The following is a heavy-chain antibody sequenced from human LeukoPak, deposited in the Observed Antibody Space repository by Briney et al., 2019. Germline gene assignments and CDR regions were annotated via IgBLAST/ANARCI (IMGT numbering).Heavy chain of an antibody. V-gene: IGHV4-34*01. CDR1: GGSFSGYY. J-gene: IGHJ4*02. CDR3: VRTFYDYVWGSYRPSFDC. Sequence: SETLSLTXAVYGGSFSGYYWSWIRQPPGKGLEWIGEINHSGSTNYNPSLKSRVTISVDTSKNQFSLKLSSVTAADTAVYYCVRTFYDYVWGSYRPSFDCWGQGTLVTVSS. CDR2: INHSGST. D-gene: IGHD3-16*02.